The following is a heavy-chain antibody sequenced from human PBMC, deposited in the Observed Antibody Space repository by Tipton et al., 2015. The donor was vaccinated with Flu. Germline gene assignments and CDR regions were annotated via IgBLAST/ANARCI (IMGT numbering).Heavy chain of an antibody. V-gene: IGHV1-2*02. CDR3: ARGRVVEMASLGWFDP. CDR1: GYTFTGYY. D-gene: IGHD5-24*01. CDR2: INPHSGGT. Sequence: QLVQSGAEVKKPGASVKVSCKASGYTFTGYYMHWVRQAPGQGLEWMGWINPHSGGTNYAQKFQGRVTMTRDTSISTAYMELSRRGSDGTAVYCCARGRVVEMASLGWFDPWGQGTLVSGSS. J-gene: IGHJ5*02.